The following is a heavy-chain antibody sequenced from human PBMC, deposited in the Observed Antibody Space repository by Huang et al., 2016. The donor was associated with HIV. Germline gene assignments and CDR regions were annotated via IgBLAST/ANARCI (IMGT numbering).Heavy chain of an antibody. J-gene: IGHJ6*02. CDR3: VKDSPGVITIFGGDV. CDR1: GFTFRQYA. V-gene: IGHV3-30*18. CDR2: ISYDGSEK. D-gene: IGHD3-3*01. Sequence: QVQLVESGGGVVQPGRSLRLSCAASGFTFRQYAMHWVRQAPGKGLEWVAIISYDGSEKYFGDSVKGRFTISRDNSKNMLYLQMNSLRPDDSAMYYCVKDSPGVITIFGGDVWGQGTTVTVSS.